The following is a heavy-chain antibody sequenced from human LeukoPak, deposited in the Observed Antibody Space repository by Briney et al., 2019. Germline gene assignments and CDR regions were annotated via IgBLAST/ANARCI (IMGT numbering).Heavy chain of an antibody. V-gene: IGHV3-7*04. Sequence: GSLRLSCAASGFTFSSYWMSWVRQAPGKGLEWVANIKQDGSEKYYVDSVKGRFTISRDNAKNSLYLQMNSLRAEDTAVYYCSRGLSHSSSTGFDYWGQGTLVTVSS. J-gene: IGHJ4*02. CDR2: IKQDGSEK. CDR1: GFTFSSYW. CDR3: SRGLSHSSSTGFDY. D-gene: IGHD6-6*01.